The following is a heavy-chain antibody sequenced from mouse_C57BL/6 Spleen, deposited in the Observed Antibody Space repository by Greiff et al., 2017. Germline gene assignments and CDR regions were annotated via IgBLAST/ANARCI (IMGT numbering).Heavy chain of an antibody. V-gene: IGHV14-3*01. Sequence: VQLQQSVAELVRPGASVKLSCTASGFNIKNTYMHWVQQRPEQGLEWIGRIDPAHGTTNSAPQFTGQAPITADTSSNTAYLQLSSLTSEDTAIYYSARSELGPLAYWGKGTLVTVSA. J-gene: IGHJ3*01. D-gene: IGHD4-1*01. CDR3: ARSELGPLAY. CDR2: IDPAHGTT. CDR1: GFNIKNTY.